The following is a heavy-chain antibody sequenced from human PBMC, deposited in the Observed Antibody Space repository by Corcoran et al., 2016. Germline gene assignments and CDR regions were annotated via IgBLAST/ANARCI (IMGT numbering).Heavy chain of an antibody. V-gene: IGHV3-7*01. J-gene: IGHJ4*02. D-gene: IGHD5-12*01. CDR1: GFTFSSYW. Sequence: EVQLVESGGGLVQPGGSLRLSCAASGFTFSSYWMNWVRQAPGKGLESVANIKPGGSDVFYMESVKGRFTVSRDNAKNSLYLQINSLRAEDTAIYYCARSAGYNIYFDYWGQGILVTVSS. CDR2: IKPGGSDV. CDR3: ARSAGYNIYFDY.